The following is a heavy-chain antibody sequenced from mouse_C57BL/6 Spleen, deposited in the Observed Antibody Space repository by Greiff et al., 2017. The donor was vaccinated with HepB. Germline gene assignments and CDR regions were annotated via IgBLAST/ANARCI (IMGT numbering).Heavy chain of an antibody. CDR1: GYTFTDYE. D-gene: IGHD1-1*01. CDR3: TRATTGFAY. J-gene: IGHJ3*01. Sequence: VKLMESGAELVRPGASVTLSCKASGYTFTDYEMHWVKQTPVHGLEWIGAIDPETGGTAYNQKFKGKAILTADKSSSTAYMELRSLTSEDSAVYYGTRATTGFAYWGQGTLVTVSA. CDR2: IDPETGGT. V-gene: IGHV1-15*01.